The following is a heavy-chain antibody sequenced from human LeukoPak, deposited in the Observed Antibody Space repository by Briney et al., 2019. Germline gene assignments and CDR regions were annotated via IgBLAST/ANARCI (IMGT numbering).Heavy chain of an antibody. CDR2: INPNSGGT. CDR1: GYTFTVYY. D-gene: IGHD5-12*01. J-gene: IGHJ1*01. CDR3: ASHRAPRGYSGYED. Sequence: ASVTVSCKASGYTFTVYYMHWVRQAPGQGLEWMGWINPNSGGTNYAQKFQGRVTMTRDTSISTAYMELSRLRSDDTAVYYCASHRAPRGYSGYEDWGQGTLVTVSS. V-gene: IGHV1-2*02.